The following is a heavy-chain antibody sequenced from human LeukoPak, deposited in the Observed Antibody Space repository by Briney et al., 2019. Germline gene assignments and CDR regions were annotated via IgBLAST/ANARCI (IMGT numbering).Heavy chain of an antibody. V-gene: IGHV5-51*01. CDR3: ARRGGSLNYFDY. D-gene: IGHD1-26*01. J-gene: IGHJ4*02. CDR2: IYPADSDT. Sequence: GESLKISCRVSGYSFTSYWIGWVRQMPGKGLEWMGIIYPADSDTTYSPSFQGQVTISADKSISTAYLQWSSLKASDTAMYFCARRGGSLNYFDYWGQGTLVTVSS. CDR1: GYSFTSYW.